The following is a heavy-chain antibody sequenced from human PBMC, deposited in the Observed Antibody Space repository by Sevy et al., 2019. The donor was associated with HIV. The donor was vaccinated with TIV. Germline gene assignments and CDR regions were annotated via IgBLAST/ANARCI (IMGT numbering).Heavy chain of an antibody. J-gene: IGHJ4*02. CDR3: ARGLFDY. Sequence: SETLSLTCTVSGDSVSGGNYYWSWIRQPPGKGLEWIGYIYYSGSTNYNPSLKSRVTISIDTSKNQFSLRLTPVTAADTAVYYCARGLFDYWGQGTLVTVS. V-gene: IGHV4-61*01. CDR2: IYYSGST. CDR1: GDSVSGGNYY.